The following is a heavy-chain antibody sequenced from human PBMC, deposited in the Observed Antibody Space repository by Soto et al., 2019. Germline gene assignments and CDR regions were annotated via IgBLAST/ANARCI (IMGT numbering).Heavy chain of an antibody. CDR2: IRSKANSYAT. CDR3: GGIAAAG. J-gene: IGHJ4*02. CDR1: GFTFSGSA. D-gene: IGHD6-13*01. V-gene: IGHV3-73*01. Sequence: EVQLVESGGGLVQPGGSLKLSCEASGFTFSGSAMHWVRQASGKGLEWVGRIRSKANSYATAYAASVKGRFTISRDDSKNTAYLQMNSLKTEDTAVYYCGGIAAAGWGQGTLVTVSS.